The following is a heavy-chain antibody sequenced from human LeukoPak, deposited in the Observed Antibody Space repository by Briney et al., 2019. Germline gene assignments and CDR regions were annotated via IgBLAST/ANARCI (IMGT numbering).Heavy chain of an antibody. V-gene: IGHV7-81*01. Sequence: GASVKVSCKASGYSFTTYGMNWVPQAPGQGLEWMGWFNTYTGNPTYAQDFTGRFVFSMDTSASIAYMQISSLKAEDMAMYYCARYWPQSYYYGSGSYPDYWGQGTLVTVSS. CDR2: FNTYTGNP. CDR1: GYSFTTYG. J-gene: IGHJ4*02. D-gene: IGHD3-10*01. CDR3: ARYWPQSYYYGSGSYPDY.